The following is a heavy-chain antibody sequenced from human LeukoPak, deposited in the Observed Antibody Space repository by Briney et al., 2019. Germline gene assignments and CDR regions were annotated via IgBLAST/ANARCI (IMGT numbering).Heavy chain of an antibody. CDR1: GGSISSYTNY. J-gene: IGHJ4*02. CDR2: ISYSGIT. V-gene: IGHV4-39*01. Sequence: PAETESLTCTVSGGSISSYTNYWARIRQAPGERLEWIGSISYSGITHYNRSLKSPVTISVDTPKSQFSLKLTSVTAADTAVYYCARQGPAPYFDYWVQGTLPTVSS. CDR3: ARQGPAPYFDY.